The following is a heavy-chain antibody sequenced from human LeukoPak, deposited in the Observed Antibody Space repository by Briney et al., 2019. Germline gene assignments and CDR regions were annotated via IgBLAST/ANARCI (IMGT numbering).Heavy chain of an antibody. CDR3: ARAQDYDSSGYVDAFDM. Sequence: PGRSLRLSCAPSGFTFSRFAMSWVRQAPGKGLEWVSGITGSGGSTYHADSVKGRFTISRDNSKTTLYLQMNSLRVEDTAVYYCARAQDYDSSGYVDAFDMWGQGTMVTSLQ. J-gene: IGHJ3*02. CDR2: ITGSGGST. V-gene: IGHV3-23*01. D-gene: IGHD3-22*01. CDR1: GFTFSRFA.